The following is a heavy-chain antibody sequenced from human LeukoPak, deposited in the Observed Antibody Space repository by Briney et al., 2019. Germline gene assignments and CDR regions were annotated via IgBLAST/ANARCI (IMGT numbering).Heavy chain of an antibody. J-gene: IGHJ3*02. V-gene: IGHV3-23*01. Sequence: GGSLRLSCAASGFTFSSYAMSWVRQAPGKGLEWVSGISSSDGSTYYAVSVKGRFTISRDNSKNTLYLQMNSLRAEDTAVYYCAKDRIAALDAFDIWGQGTMVTVSS. CDR1: GFTFSSYA. CDR3: AKDRIAALDAFDI. D-gene: IGHD6-13*01. CDR2: ISSSDGST.